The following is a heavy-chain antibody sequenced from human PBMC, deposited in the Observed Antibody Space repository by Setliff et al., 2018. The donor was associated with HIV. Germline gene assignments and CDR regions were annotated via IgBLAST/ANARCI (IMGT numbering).Heavy chain of an antibody. V-gene: IGHV4-39*02. CDR1: GVSTSSSHYY. D-gene: IGHD3-3*01. CDR2: IYYSGST. J-gene: IGHJ4*02. CDR3: ACRYYDLWSNYYTGIPY. Sequence: PSETLSLTCTVSGVSTSSSHYYWGWIRQPPGKGLEWIGYIYYSGSTYYNPSLKSRVTISVDTSKNLFSLRLSSVTAADTAVYYCACRYYDLWSNYYTGIPYWGQGTLVTV.